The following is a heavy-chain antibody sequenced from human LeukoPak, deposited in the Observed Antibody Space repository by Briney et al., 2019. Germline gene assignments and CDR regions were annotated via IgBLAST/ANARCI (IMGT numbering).Heavy chain of an antibody. J-gene: IGHJ4*02. CDR1: GFTFDNYA. Sequence: EPGRSLRLSCAASGFTFDNYAMHWVRQAPGKGLEWLSIISWNSGYIGYADSVKGRFTISRDNAKKSLDSQMNSLRAEDTAFYYCAKVRGTYSSGYFFDYWGQGTLVTVSS. V-gene: IGHV3-9*01. CDR2: ISWNSGYI. D-gene: IGHD6-19*01. CDR3: AKVRGTYSSGYFFDY.